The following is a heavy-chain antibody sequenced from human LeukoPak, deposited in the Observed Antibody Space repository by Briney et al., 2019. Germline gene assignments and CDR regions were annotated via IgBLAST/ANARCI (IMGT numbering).Heavy chain of an antibody. V-gene: IGHV3-48*04. D-gene: IGHD5/OR15-5a*01. CDR2: ISSSSSIR. CDR3: ASPAPRGYSVTDPFDY. CDR1: GFTFSSYS. Sequence: PGGSLRLSCAASGFTFSSYSMSWVRQAPGKGLEWVSYISSSSSIRHYADSVKGRFTISRDNAKNSLYLQMNSLRAEDTAVYYCASPAPRGYSVTDPFDYWGQGTLVTVSS. J-gene: IGHJ4*02.